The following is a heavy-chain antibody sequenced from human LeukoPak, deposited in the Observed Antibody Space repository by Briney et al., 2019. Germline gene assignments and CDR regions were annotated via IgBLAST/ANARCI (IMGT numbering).Heavy chain of an antibody. V-gene: IGHV6-1*01. D-gene: IGHD3-22*01. CDR3: ARDPGYDKYYFDY. CDR1: GDSVSSNSVA. CDR2: TNYRSKWSN. Sequence: SQTLSLTCPISGDSVSSNSVAWNWIRQSPSRVLEWLGRTNYRSKWSNDYAVSVKGRMTINPDTSKNQFSLQLSSVTAEDTAVYYCARDPGYDKYYFDYWGQGILVTVSS. J-gene: IGHJ4*02.